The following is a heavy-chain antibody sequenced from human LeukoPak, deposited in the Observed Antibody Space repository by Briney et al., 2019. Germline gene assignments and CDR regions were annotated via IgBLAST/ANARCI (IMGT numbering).Heavy chain of an antibody. J-gene: IGHJ3*02. V-gene: IGHV1-69*13. CDR3: AKAPGYDFWSGYFVRDEGSGAFDI. CDR2: IIPIFGTA. D-gene: IGHD3-3*01. CDR1: GGTFISYA. Sequence: SVKVSYKASGGTFISYAISWVRQAPGQGLEWMGGIIPIFGTANYAQKFQGRVTITADESTSTAYMELSSLRSEDTAVYYCAKAPGYDFWSGYFVRDEGSGAFDIWGQGTMVTVSS.